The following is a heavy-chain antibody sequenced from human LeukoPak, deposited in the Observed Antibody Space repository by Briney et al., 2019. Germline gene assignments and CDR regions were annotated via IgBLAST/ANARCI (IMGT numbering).Heavy chain of an antibody. Sequence: GGSLRLSCAASGFTFSDYYMSWIRQAPGKGLEWISYISSSGSYTIYADSVKGRFTISRDNAKNSLYLQMNSLRAEDTAVYYCARLKYGSPQHWGQGTLVTVSP. J-gene: IGHJ1*01. CDR1: GFTFSDYY. CDR2: ISSSGSYT. D-gene: IGHD1-26*01. V-gene: IGHV3-11*06. CDR3: ARLKYGSPQH.